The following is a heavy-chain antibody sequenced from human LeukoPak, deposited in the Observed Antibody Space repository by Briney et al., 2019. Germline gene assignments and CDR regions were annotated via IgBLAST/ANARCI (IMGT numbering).Heavy chain of an antibody. CDR1: GYTFTSYA. CDR3: ARKDPVVVVAATIWYFDY. CDR2: ISVFNDNT. D-gene: IGHD2-15*01. V-gene: IGHV1-18*01. J-gene: IGHJ4*02. Sequence: ASVKVSCKASGYTFTSYAFNWVRQAPGQGLEWMGWISVFNDNTNYAQKFQGRVTMTRDTSISTAYMELSRLRSDDTAVYYCARKDPVVVVAATIWYFDYWGQGTLVTVSS.